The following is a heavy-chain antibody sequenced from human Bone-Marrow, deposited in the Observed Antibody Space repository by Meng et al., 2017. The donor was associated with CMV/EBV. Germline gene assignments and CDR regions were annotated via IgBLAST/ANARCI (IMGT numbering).Heavy chain of an antibody. J-gene: IGHJ4*02. CDR3: ARDNNWGTDY. D-gene: IGHD7-27*01. CDR2: IHPHRGDT. CDR1: GYTLTAHY. V-gene: IGHV1-2*02. Sequence: ASVKVSCKASGYTLTAHYFHWVRQAPGQGLEWMGWIHPHRGDTNYAQQFQGRVTLTRDTSINTGYMELTRLTSDDTAVYYCARDNNWGTDYWGQGTLVTVSS.